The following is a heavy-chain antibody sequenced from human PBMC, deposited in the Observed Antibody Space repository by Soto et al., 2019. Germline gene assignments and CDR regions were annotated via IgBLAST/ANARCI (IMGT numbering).Heavy chain of an antibody. CDR3: VDRVRGVIGFDY. J-gene: IGHJ4*02. CDR2: ISGSGGST. V-gene: IGHV3-23*01. CDR1: GFTFSSYA. Sequence: EVQLLESGGGLVQPGGSLRLSCAASGFTFSSYAMSWVRQAPGKGLEWVSAISGSGGSTYYADSVKGRFTISRDNSKNTLYLQMNRLRAEDTAVYYWVDRVRGVIGFDYWGQGTLVTVSS. D-gene: IGHD3-10*01.